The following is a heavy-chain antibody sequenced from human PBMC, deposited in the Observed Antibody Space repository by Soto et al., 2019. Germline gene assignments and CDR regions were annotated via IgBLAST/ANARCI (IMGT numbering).Heavy chain of an antibody. Sequence: PGGSLRLSCAASGFTFSSYAMSWVRQAPGKGLEWVSAISGSGGSTYYADSVKGRFTISRDNSKNTLYLQMNSLRAEDTAVYYCATEGTQAVDIVATLTKTKTYGMDVWGQGTTVTVSS. V-gene: IGHV3-23*01. D-gene: IGHD5-12*01. CDR3: ATEGTQAVDIVATLTKTKTYGMDV. CDR1: GFTFSSYA. CDR2: ISGSGGST. J-gene: IGHJ6*02.